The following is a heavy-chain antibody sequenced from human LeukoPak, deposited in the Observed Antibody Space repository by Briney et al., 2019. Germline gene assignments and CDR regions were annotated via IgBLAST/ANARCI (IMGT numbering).Heavy chain of an antibody. CDR2: INPSGGST. CDR1: GYTFTSYY. D-gene: IGHD2-15*01. J-gene: IGHJ6*03. Sequence: GASVKVSCKASGYTFTSYYMHWVRQAPGQGLEWMGMINPSGGSTRYAQKFQGRVTMTRDMSTSTAYMELSSLRSEDTAVYYCAAGRCSGGSCFSDYYYYMDVWGKGTTVTVSS. CDR3: AAGRCSGGSCFSDYYYYMDV. V-gene: IGHV1-46*01.